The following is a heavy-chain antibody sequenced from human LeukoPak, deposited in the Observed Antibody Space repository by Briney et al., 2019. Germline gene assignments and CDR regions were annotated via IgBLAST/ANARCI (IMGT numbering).Heavy chain of an antibody. Sequence: GGSPRLSCAASEFDFSSHAMTWVRQAPGKGLEWVSAISISGSKTYYADSVKGRFTISRDNSKNTLYLQMNSLRAEDTAVYYCAKALARYYGSGSYAYWGQGTLVTVSS. V-gene: IGHV3-23*01. CDR3: AKALARYYGSGSYAY. CDR2: ISISGSKT. J-gene: IGHJ4*02. D-gene: IGHD3-10*01. CDR1: EFDFSSHA.